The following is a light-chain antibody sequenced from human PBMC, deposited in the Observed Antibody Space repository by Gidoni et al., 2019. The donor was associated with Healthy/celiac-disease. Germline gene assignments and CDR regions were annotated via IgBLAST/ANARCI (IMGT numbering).Light chain of an antibody. CDR1: SSNIGSNT. CDR2: SNN. V-gene: IGLV1-44*01. CDR3: AAWDDSLNGFYV. J-gene: IGLJ1*01. Sequence: QSVLTQPPSASGTPGQRVTISCSGSSSNIGSNTVNWYQQLPGTAPKLLIYSNNQRPSGVLDRFSGSKSGTSASLAISGLQSEEEADYYCAAWDDSLNGFYVFGTGTKVTVL.